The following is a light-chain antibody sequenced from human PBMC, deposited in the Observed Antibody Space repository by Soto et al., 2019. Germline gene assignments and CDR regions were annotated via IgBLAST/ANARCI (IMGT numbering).Light chain of an antibody. CDR1: QSVSSY. J-gene: IGKJ2*01. Sequence: EIVLTQSPATLSLSPGERSTLSCRASQSVSSYLAWYQQKPGQAPRLLIYDASNRATGIPARFSGSGSGTDFTLTISSLEPEDFAVYYCKQGSNWPSYTFGQGTKLEIK. CDR3: KQGSNWPSYT. V-gene: IGKV3-11*01. CDR2: DAS.